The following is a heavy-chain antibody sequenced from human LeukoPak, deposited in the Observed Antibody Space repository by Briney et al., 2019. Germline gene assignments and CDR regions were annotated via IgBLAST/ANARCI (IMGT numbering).Heavy chain of an antibody. Sequence: GASVKVSCKASGGTFSSYAISWVRQARGQGLEWMGRIIPIFGTANYAQKFQGRVTITADESTSTAYMELSSLRSEDTAVYYCARYSYQLPSKNAFDIWGQGTMDTVSS. CDR2: IIPIFGTA. J-gene: IGHJ3*02. CDR1: GGTFSSYA. D-gene: IGHD2-2*01. CDR3: ARYSYQLPSKNAFDI. V-gene: IGHV1-69*13.